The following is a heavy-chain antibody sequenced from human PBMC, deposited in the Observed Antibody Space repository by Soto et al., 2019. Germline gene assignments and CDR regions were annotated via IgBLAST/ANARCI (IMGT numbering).Heavy chain of an antibody. Sequence: SETLSLTCAVYGGSFSGYYWSWIRQPPGKGLEWIGEINHSGSTNYNPSLKSRVTISADTSKNQFSLKLSSVTAADTAVYYCARQFSRSIAAAGSNWFDPWGQGTLVTVSS. V-gene: IGHV4-34*01. D-gene: IGHD6-13*01. CDR2: INHSGST. CDR3: ARQFSRSIAAAGSNWFDP. CDR1: GGSFSGYY. J-gene: IGHJ5*02.